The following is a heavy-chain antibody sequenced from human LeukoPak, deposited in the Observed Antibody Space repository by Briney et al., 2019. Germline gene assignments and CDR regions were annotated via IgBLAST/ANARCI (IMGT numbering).Heavy chain of an antibody. Sequence: VASVKVSCKASGYTFTGYYMHWVRQAPGQGLEWMGWINPNSGGTNYAQKFQGRVTMTRDTSISTAYMELSRLRSDDTAVYYCARAYYYDSSGYFSAFDIWGQGTMVTVSS. V-gene: IGHV1-2*02. J-gene: IGHJ3*02. CDR1: GYTFTGYY. CDR2: INPNSGGT. D-gene: IGHD3-22*01. CDR3: ARAYYYDSSGYFSAFDI.